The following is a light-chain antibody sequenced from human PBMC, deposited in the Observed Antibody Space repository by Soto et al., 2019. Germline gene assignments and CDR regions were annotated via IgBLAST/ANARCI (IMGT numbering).Light chain of an antibody. CDR2: GAT. CDR3: QQYGSSLFT. Sequence: EIVLTQSPGSLSLSPGERATLSCRASQSIANRYLAWYQQKPGQAPRLLIYGATSRATGIPDRFSGSGSGTDFTLTISRLEPEDFAVYYCQQYGSSLFTFGGGTKV. J-gene: IGKJ4*01. CDR1: QSIANRY. V-gene: IGKV3-20*01.